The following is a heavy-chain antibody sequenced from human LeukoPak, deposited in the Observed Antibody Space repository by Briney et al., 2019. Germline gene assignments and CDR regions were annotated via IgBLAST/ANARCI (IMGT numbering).Heavy chain of an antibody. D-gene: IGHD2-8*01. CDR1: GGTISSYA. CDR3: ASTNNGGSYYYYYGMDV. V-gene: IGHV1-69*01. CDR2: IIPIFGTA. Sequence: SVKVSCKASGGTISSYAISWVRQAPGQGLEWMGGIIPIFGTANYAQKFQGRVTITADESTSTAYMELSSLRSEDTAVYYCASTNNGGSYYYYYGMDVWGKGTTVTVSS. J-gene: IGHJ6*04.